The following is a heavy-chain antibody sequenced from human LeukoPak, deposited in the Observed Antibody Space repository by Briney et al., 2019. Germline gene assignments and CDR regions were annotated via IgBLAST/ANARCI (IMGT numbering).Heavy chain of an antibody. Sequence: SVKVSCKASGGTFSSYAINWVRQAPGQGLEWMGRIIPIFGTANYAQKFQGRVTITTDESTSTAYMELSSLRSEDTAVYYCARSDYGDFKEFDYWGQGTLVTVSS. CDR1: GGTFSSYA. CDR3: ARSDYGDFKEFDY. J-gene: IGHJ4*02. D-gene: IGHD4-17*01. CDR2: IIPIFGTA. V-gene: IGHV1-69*05.